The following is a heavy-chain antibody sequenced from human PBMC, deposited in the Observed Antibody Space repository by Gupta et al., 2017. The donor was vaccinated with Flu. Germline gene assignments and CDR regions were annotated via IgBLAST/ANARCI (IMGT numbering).Heavy chain of an antibody. J-gene: IGHJ3*01. CDR1: G. Sequence: GGGWIRQTPGKALEWLARILWDDEKWYSPSLGARLTISKDTSRSHVVLTLSDVDSVDTGTYYCTHRALGASDVWGQGTVVTVSA. CDR2: ILWDDEK. V-gene: IGHV2-5*02. CDR3: THRALGASDV.